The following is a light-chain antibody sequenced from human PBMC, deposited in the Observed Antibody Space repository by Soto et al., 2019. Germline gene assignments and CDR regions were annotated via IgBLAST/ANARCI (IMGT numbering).Light chain of an antibody. CDR1: SSDVGGYNY. J-gene: IGLJ2*01. Sequence: QSALTQPASVSGSPGQSITISCTGTSSDVGGYNYVSWYQQHPGKAPKLMIYDVSNRPSGVSNRFSGSKSGNTASLTISGRQAEEESDYYCSSYTRRSTLVVFGGGTKLTVL. CDR3: SSYTRRSTLVV. CDR2: DVS. V-gene: IGLV2-14*01.